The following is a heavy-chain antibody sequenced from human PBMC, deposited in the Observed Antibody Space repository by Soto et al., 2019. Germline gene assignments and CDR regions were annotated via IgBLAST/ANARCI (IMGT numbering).Heavy chain of an antibody. CDR1: GFTFSSYG. CDR3: ARYPNSYYYGSGSYRNYYYYYMDV. Sequence: PGGSLRLSCAASGFTFSSYGMHWVRQAPGKGLEWVAVIWYDGSNKYYADSVKGRFTISRDNSKNTLYLQMNSLRAEDTAVYYCARYPNSYYYGSGSYRNYYYYYMDVWGKGTTVTVSS. CDR2: IWYDGSNK. D-gene: IGHD3-10*01. V-gene: IGHV3-33*01. J-gene: IGHJ6*03.